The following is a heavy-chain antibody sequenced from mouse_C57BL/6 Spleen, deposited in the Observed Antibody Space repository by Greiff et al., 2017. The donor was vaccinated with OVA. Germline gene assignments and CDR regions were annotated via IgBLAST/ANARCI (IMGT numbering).Heavy chain of an antibody. CDR3: TNYGNSSMDY. V-gene: IGHV14-1*01. J-gene: IGHJ4*01. CDR1: GFNIQDYY. D-gene: IGHD2-1*01. CDR2: IDPEDGDT. Sequence: VHVKQSGAELVRPGASVKLSCTASGFNIQDYYMHWVKQRPEQGLEWIGRIDPEDGDTEYAPKFQGKATMTADTSSNTAYLQLSSLTSEDTAVYYCTNYGNSSMDYWGQGTSVTVSS.